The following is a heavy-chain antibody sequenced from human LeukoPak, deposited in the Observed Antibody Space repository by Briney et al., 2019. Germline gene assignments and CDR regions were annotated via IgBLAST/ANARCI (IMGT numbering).Heavy chain of an antibody. CDR2: ISHNGNT. D-gene: IGHD5-12*01. Sequence: SETLSLTCTISGASISDTNWWTWVRQPPGKGLEWIGEISHNGNTNYSPSLKSRVTISVDKSKNQFSLRLDSVTAADTAVYYCARDGYSAYDRDLDHWGQGALVTVSS. J-gene: IGHJ4*02. V-gene: IGHV4-4*02. CDR1: GASISDTNW. CDR3: ARDGYSAYDRDLDH.